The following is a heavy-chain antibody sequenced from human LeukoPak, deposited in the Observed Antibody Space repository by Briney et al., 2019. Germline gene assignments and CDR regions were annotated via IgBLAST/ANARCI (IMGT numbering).Heavy chain of an antibody. CDR3: AKHPGIAVAGAHCYFDY. CDR1: GFTFSSYA. Sequence: GGSLRLSCAASGFTFSSYAMSWVRQAPGKGLEWVSAISGSGGSTYYADSVKGRFTISRDNSKNTLYLQMNGLRAEDTAVYYCAKHPGIAVAGAHCYFDYWGQGTLVTVSS. J-gene: IGHJ4*02. V-gene: IGHV3-23*01. CDR2: ISGSGGST. D-gene: IGHD6-19*01.